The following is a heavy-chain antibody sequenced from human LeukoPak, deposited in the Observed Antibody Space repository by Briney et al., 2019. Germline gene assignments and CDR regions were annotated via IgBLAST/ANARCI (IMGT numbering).Heavy chain of an antibody. D-gene: IGHD3-10*01. J-gene: IGHJ4*02. Sequence: SPSETLSLTCTVSGGSISSHYWSWIRQPPGKGLEWIGYIYYSGSTNYNPSLKSRVTISVDTSKNQFSLKLSSVTAADTAVYYCARGLDYYGSGNYYNDYWGQGTLVTVSS. CDR2: IYYSGST. V-gene: IGHV4-59*11. CDR1: GGSISSHY. CDR3: ARGLDYYGSGNYYNDY.